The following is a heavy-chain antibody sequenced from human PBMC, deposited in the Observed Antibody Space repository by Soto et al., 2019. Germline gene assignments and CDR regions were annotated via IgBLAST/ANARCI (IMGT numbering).Heavy chain of an antibody. CDR2: IYSGGST. CDR1: GFTVSSNY. V-gene: IGHV3-53*04. CDR3: ARDVYDGYYYYMDV. D-gene: IGHD1-1*01. J-gene: IGHJ6*03. Sequence: PGGSLRLSCAASGFTVSSNYMSWVRQAPGKGLEWVSVIYSGGSTYYADSVKGRFTISRHNSKNTLYLQMNSLRAEDTAVYYCARDVYDGYYYYMDVWGKGTTVTVSS.